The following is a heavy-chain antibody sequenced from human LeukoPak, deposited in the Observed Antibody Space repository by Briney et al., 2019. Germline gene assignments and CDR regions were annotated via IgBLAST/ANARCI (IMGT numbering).Heavy chain of an antibody. D-gene: IGHD2-2*01. CDR3: ARSQGAGYCSSTSCGGNWFDP. Sequence: GESLKISCKGSGYSFTSYWIGWVRQMPGKGLEWMGIIYPGDSDTRYSPSFQGQVTISADKSISTAYLQWSSLKASDTAMYYCARSQGAGYCSSTSCGGNWFDPWGREPWSPSPQ. J-gene: IGHJ5*02. CDR2: IYPGDSDT. CDR1: GYSFTSYW. V-gene: IGHV5-51*01.